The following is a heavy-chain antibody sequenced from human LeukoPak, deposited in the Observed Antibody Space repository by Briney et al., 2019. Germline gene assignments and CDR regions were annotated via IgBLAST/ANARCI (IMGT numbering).Heavy chain of an antibody. J-gene: IGHJ3*02. CDR1: GGSISSYY. CDR2: IYYSGST. Sequence: SGTLSLTCTVSGGSISSYYWNWIRKPPGKGLEWIGYIYYSGSTNYNPSLKSRVTISVDTSKNQFSLKLSFVTAADTAVYYCARGSIAARNDAFDIWGQGTMVTVSS. D-gene: IGHD6-6*01. CDR3: ARGSIAARNDAFDI. V-gene: IGHV4-59*01.